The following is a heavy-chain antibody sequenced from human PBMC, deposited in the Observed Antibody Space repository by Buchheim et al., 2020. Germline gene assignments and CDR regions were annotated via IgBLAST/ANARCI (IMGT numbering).Heavy chain of an antibody. D-gene: IGHD3-16*01. V-gene: IGHV3-74*01. CDR1: GFTFSSYW. CDR2: IKRDGSGT. Sequence: EVQLVESGGGLVQPGGSLRLSCAASGFTFSSYWVHWVRQAPGEGLVWVSRIKRDGSGTIYADSVKGRFTISRDNAKNALYLQMNSLRAEDTAVYYCARKGLGTTDFDYWGQGTL. CDR3: ARKGLGTTDFDY. J-gene: IGHJ4*02.